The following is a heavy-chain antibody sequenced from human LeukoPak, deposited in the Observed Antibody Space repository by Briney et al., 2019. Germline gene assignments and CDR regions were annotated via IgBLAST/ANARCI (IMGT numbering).Heavy chain of an antibody. Sequence: SQTLSLTCTVSGGSISSGDYYWSWLRQPPGKGLEWIAYMYYSGSTYYNPSLKSRVTMSADTSKNQLSLKLSSVTAADTAVYYCARPYYYDSRINPWGQGILVTLSS. D-gene: IGHD3-22*01. CDR3: ARPYYYDSRINP. CDR1: GGSISSGDYY. V-gene: IGHV4-30-4*01. J-gene: IGHJ5*02. CDR2: MYYSGST.